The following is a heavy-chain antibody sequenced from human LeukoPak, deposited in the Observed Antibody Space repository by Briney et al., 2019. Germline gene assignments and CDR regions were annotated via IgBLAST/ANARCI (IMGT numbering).Heavy chain of an antibody. CDR2: INTDGSST. Sequence: GGSLRLSRAASGFTFSSYWMHWVRQAPGKGLVWVSRINTDGSSTIYADSVKGRFTISRENAKNTLYLQMNSLRAEDTAVYYCARGRSGFYFDYWGQGTLVTVSS. CDR3: ARGRSGFYFDY. J-gene: IGHJ4*02. CDR1: GFTFSSYW. D-gene: IGHD3-22*01. V-gene: IGHV3-74*01.